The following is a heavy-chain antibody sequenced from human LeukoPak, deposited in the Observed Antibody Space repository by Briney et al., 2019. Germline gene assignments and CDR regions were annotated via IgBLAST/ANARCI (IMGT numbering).Heavy chain of an antibody. CDR1: GYTFTSYY. CDR2: INPSGGST. J-gene: IGHJ4*02. D-gene: IGHD3-22*01. V-gene: IGHV1-46*01. Sequence: ASVKVSCKASGYTFTSYYMHWVRQAPGQGLERMGIINPSGGSTSYAQKFQGRVTMTRDTSTSTVYMELSSLRSEDTAVYYCARDWGVNYYDSSGYYFDYWGQGTLVTVSS. CDR3: ARDWGVNYYDSSGYYFDY.